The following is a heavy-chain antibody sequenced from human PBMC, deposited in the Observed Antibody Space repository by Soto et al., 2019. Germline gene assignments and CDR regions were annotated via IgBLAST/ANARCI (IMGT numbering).Heavy chain of an antibody. V-gene: IGHV1-18*04. J-gene: IGHJ4*02. D-gene: IGHD6-19*01. CDR1: GYPFPNYG. Sequence: QVQLVQSGPEVKKPGASVKVSCKASGYPFPNYGLSWVRQAPGQGLEWMGWISVSSGNREYTQKYQDRRIMTTDTSTRTAYMELRSLTSDDTAVYYCARGWGHTSGDLDYWGQGTLVIVSS. CDR2: ISVSSGNR. CDR3: ARGWGHTSGDLDY.